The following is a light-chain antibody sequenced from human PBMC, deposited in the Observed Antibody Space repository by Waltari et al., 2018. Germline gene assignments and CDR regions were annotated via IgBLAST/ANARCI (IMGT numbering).Light chain of an antibody. CDR3: SSYTTSGSPMDV. Sequence: QSALTQPASVSGSPGQSITISCTGTSSHVGAYDYVSWYQHHPGNAPKLMISEVSNRPSGVSNRFSGSKSGNTASLTISGLQAEDEADYYCSSYTTSGSPMDVFGTGTKVTVL. CDR1: SSHVGAYDY. CDR2: EVS. V-gene: IGLV2-14*01. J-gene: IGLJ1*01.